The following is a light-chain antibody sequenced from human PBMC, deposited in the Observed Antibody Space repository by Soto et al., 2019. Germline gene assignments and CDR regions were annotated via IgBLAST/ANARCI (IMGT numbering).Light chain of an antibody. Sequence: EIVLTQSPGTLSLSPGERATLSCRASQSVSSSYLAWYQQKPGQAPRLLIYGASSRATGIPDRFSGSGSGTDFTLTISRLEPEDFAVYYCHQYGRFGQGTKVEIK. CDR3: HQYGR. CDR1: QSVSSSY. J-gene: IGKJ1*01. CDR2: GAS. V-gene: IGKV3-20*01.